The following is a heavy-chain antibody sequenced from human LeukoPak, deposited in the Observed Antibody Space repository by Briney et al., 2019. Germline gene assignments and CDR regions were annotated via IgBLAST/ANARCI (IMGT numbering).Heavy chain of an antibody. CDR1: GFIFSIYE. CDR2: VSANGDTI. V-gene: IGHV3-48*03. Sequence: GGSLRLSCGASGFIFSIYEMNWVRQAPGKGLEWISYVSANGDTIYHADSVRGRFTISRDNAKNSLYLQMNSLRAEDKALYYCVSAYGGLLDYWGQGTLVTVSS. J-gene: IGHJ4*02. CDR3: VSAYGGLLDY. D-gene: IGHD3-16*01.